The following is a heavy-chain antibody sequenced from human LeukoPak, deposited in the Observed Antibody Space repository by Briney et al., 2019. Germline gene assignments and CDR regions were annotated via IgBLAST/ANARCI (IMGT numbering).Heavy chain of an antibody. V-gene: IGHV4-34*01. CDR3: ARWLVRGVIISRAPLDY. J-gene: IGHJ4*02. CDR1: GGSFSGYY. CDR2: INHSGST. D-gene: IGHD3-10*01. Sequence: SETLSLTCAVYGGSFSGYYWSWIRQPPGKGLEWIGEINHSGSTNYNPSVKSRVTISVDTSKNQFSLKLSSVTAADTAVYSCARWLVRGVIISRAPLDYWGQGTLVTVST.